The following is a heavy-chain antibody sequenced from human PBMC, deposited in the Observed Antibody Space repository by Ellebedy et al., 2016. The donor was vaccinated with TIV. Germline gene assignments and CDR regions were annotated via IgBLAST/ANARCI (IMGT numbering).Heavy chain of an antibody. CDR2: IYYSGGT. V-gene: IGHV4-59*12. Sequence: MPSETLSLTCTVSGGSIITYYWSWIRQPPGKGLEWIGHIYYSGGTNYNSSLESRVTMSADTSKNQISLKLSSVTAADTAVYYCAREGYTEMATLNLDYWGQGTLVTVSS. D-gene: IGHD5-24*01. CDR3: AREGYTEMATLNLDY. J-gene: IGHJ4*02. CDR1: GGSIITYY.